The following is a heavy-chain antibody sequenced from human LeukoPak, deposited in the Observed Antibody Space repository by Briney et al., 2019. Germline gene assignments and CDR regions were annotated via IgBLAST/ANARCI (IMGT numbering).Heavy chain of an antibody. Sequence: GGSLRLSCAASGFTFSSYAMSWVRQAPGKGLEWVSAISGSGGSTYYADSVKGRFTISRDNSKNTLYLQMNSLRAEDTAVYYCAKSKGLWFSELLSRTRYYYMDVWGKGTTVTVSS. J-gene: IGHJ6*03. D-gene: IGHD3-10*01. CDR2: ISGSGGST. V-gene: IGHV3-23*01. CDR1: GFTFSSYA. CDR3: AKSKGLWFSELLSRTRYYYMDV.